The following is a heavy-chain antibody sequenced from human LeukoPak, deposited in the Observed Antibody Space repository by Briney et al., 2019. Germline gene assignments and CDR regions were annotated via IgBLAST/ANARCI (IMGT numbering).Heavy chain of an antibody. D-gene: IGHD2-15*01. V-gene: IGHV4-30-4*01. CDR2: IYYSGST. CDR3: AREVVVAADYYYYGMDV. J-gene: IGHJ6*04. Sequence: PSETLSLTCTVSGGSISSGDYYWSWIRQPPGKGLEWIGYIYYSGSTYYNPSLKSRVTISVDTSKNQFSLKLSSVTAADTAVYYCAREVVVAADYYYYGMDVWGKETTVTVSS. CDR1: GGSISSGDYY.